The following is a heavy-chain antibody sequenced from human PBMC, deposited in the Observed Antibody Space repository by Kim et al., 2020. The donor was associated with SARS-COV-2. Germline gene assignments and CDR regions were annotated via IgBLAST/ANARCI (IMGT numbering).Heavy chain of an antibody. D-gene: IGHD2-15*01. CDR3: AREAGYCSGGSCHDY. CDR1: GFTFSSYS. J-gene: IGHJ4*02. Sequence: GGSLRLSCAASGFTFSSYSMNWVRQAPGKGLEWVSSISSSSSYIYYADSVKGRFTISRDNAKNSLYLQMNSLRAEDTAVYYCAREAGYCSGGSCHDYWGQGTLVTVSS. V-gene: IGHV3-21*01. CDR2: ISSSSSYI.